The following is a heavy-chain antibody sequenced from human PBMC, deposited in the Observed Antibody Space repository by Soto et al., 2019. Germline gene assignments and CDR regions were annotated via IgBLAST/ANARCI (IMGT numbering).Heavy chain of an antibody. J-gene: IGHJ5*02. CDR2: IYHSGST. D-gene: IGHD2-2*01. V-gene: IGHV4-4*02. Sequence: PSETLSLTCAVSGGSISSSNCWSWVRQPPGKGLEWIGYIYHSGSTYYNPSLKSRVTISVDRSKNQFSLKLSSVTAADTAVYYCGRVPDRWGQGTLVTVSS. CDR3: GRVPDR. CDR1: GGSISSSNC.